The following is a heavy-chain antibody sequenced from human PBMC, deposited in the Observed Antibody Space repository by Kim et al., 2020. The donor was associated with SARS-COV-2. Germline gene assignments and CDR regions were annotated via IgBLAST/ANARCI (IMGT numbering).Heavy chain of an antibody. CDR2: GTA. CDR3: ATSTGAMDY. Sequence: GTANDAQKFQGRGTITADESTSTAYMELSSLRSEDTAVYYCATSTGAMDYWGQGTLVTVSS. J-gene: IGHJ4*02. D-gene: IGHD1-26*01. V-gene: IGHV1-69*01.